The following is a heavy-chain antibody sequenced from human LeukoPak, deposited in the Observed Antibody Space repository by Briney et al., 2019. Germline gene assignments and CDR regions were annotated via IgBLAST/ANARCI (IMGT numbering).Heavy chain of an antibody. CDR2: IYYSGST. CDR3: ARAQTGDLSA. V-gene: IGHV4-34*09. D-gene: IGHD7-27*01. Sequence: TLSLTCAVYGGSFSGYYWSWIRQPPGKGLEWIGYIYYSGSTYYNPSLKSRVTISVDTSKNQFSLKLSSVTAADTAVYYCARAQTGDLSAWGQGTLVTVSS. J-gene: IGHJ4*02. CDR1: GGSFSGYY.